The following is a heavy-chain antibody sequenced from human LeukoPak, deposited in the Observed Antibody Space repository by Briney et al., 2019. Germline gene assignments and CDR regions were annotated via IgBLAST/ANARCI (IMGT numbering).Heavy chain of an antibody. J-gene: IGHJ6*03. CDR3: ARGRSHYGDPPTHYMDV. Sequence: PGGSLRLSCAASGFTFSSYWMHWVRQAPGKGLLWVSRINSDGSRTTYADSVKGRFTISRDNAKNTLYLQMISLRAEDTAVYYCARGRSHYGDPPTHYMDVWGKGTTVTISS. D-gene: IGHD4-17*01. V-gene: IGHV3-74*01. CDR1: GFTFSSYW. CDR2: INSDGSRT.